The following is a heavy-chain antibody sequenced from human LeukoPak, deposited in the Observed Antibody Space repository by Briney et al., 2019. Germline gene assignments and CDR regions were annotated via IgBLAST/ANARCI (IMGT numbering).Heavy chain of an antibody. J-gene: IGHJ3*01. V-gene: IGHV4-28*03. Sequence: PSDTLSLTCAVSGYSISRSNWWGWIRQPPGKGLEWIGYIYYSGSTYYNPSLKSRVTMSVDTSKNQFSLKLSSVTAMDTAVYYCARGDDAFDFWGQGTMVTVSS. CDR3: ARGDDAFDF. CDR2: IYYSGST. CDR1: GYSISRSNW.